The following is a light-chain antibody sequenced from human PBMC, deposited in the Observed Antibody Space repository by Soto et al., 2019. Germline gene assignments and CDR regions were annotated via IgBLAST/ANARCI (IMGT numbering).Light chain of an antibody. CDR1: QDISGY. J-gene: IGKJ2*01. V-gene: IGKV1-9*01. Sequence: QLTQSPSSLSASIGDRVTITCRASQDISGYLVWYQQQPGKAPKLLIYAASTLHSGVPTRFSGSGSGTEFILTIGRLQPEDFATYYCQHLAGTFGQGTKL. CDR3: QHLAGT. CDR2: AAS.